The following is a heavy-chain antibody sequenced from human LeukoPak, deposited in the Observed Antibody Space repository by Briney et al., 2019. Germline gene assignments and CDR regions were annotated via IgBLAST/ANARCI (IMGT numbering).Heavy chain of an antibody. V-gene: IGHV1-69*13. CDR3: ARDRGSGSSDAFDI. CDR2: IIPIFGTA. J-gene: IGHJ3*02. CDR1: GGTFSSYA. D-gene: IGHD6-19*01. Sequence: SVKVSCKASGGTFSSYAISWVRQAPGQRLEWMGGIIPIFGTANYAQKFQGRVTITADESTSTAYMELSSLRSEDTAVYYCARDRGSGSSDAFDIWGQGTMVTVSS.